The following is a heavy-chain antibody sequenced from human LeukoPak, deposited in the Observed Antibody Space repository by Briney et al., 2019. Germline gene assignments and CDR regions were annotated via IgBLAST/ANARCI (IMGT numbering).Heavy chain of an antibody. D-gene: IGHD2-15*01. CDR3: ARVDGSCSGGSCPSGNWFDP. CDR2: FHTRGST. V-gene: IGHV4-59*10. J-gene: IGHJ5*02. Sequence: SETLSLTCAVYGGSFSGYYWGWIRQPPGKGLEWIGRFHTRGSTNYNPSLKSRVIISVDTSKNQFSLKLNSVTAADTAVYYCARVDGSCSGGSCPSGNWFDPWGQGTLVTVSS. CDR1: GGSFSGYY.